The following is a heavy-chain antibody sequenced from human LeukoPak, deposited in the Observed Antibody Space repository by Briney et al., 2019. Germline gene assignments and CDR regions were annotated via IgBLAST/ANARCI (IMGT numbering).Heavy chain of an antibody. CDR3: ATGAYSGSLDY. CDR2: VDPEDGET. D-gene: IGHD1-26*01. CDR1: GYTFTDYY. V-gene: IGHV1-69-2*01. J-gene: IGHJ4*02. Sequence: GASVKISCKVSGYTFTDYYMYWVQQAPGKGLEWMGLVDPEDGETIYAEKFQGRVTITADTSTDTAYMELSSLRSEDTAVYYCATGAYSGSLDYWGQGTLVTVSS.